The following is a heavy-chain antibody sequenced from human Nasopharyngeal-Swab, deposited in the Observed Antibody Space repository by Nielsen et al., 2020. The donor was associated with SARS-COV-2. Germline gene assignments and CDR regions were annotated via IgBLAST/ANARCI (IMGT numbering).Heavy chain of an antibody. D-gene: IGHD4-17*01. V-gene: IGHV4-59*12. J-gene: IGHJ4*02. CDR1: GASITSDY. Sequence: SETLSLTCAVSGASITSDYWGWLRQPPGKGLEWIGCGSYSGRTDYNPSLKRRVTISIDTSKKHFSLVLSSLTAADTALYYCTRGSLRTAPDCWGQGTLVTVSS. CDR2: GSYSGRT. CDR3: TRGSLRTAPDC.